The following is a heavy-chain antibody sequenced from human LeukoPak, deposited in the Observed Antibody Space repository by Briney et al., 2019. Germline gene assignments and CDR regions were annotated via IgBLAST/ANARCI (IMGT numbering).Heavy chain of an antibody. J-gene: IGHJ4*02. V-gene: IGHV3-23*01. CDR1: GFTFSSYA. CDR2: ISGSGGST. CDR3: AKEGGYYGSGTLYYFDY. Sequence: PGGSLRLSCAASGFTFSSYAMSWVRQAPGKGLEWGSAISGSGGSTYYADSVKGRFTISRDNSKNTLYLQMNSLRAEDTAVYYCAKEGGYYGSGTLYYFDYWGQGTLVTVSS. D-gene: IGHD3-10*01.